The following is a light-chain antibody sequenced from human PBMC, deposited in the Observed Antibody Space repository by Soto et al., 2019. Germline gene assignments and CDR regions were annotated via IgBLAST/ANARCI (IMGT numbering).Light chain of an antibody. CDR2: KAS. CDR1: QTISSW. CDR3: QQYNSYWT. V-gene: IGKV1-5*03. Sequence: DIQMTQSPSTLSGSVGDRVTNTCRASQTISSWLAWYQQKPGKAPKLLIYKASTLKSGVPSRFSGSGSGTEFTLTISSLQPDDFATYYCQQYNSYWTFGQGTKVDIK. J-gene: IGKJ1*01.